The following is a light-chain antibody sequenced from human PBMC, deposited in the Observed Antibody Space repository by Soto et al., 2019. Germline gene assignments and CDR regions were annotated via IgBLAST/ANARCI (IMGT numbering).Light chain of an antibody. V-gene: IGKV3-15*01. J-gene: IGKJ2*01. Sequence: EIVMTQSPAALSLSRGERATLSCRVSQTSDNTLACYQQKPCQAPRLLIYDASTRATCVPARFRGSGSGTDLTVTIMSLQSQDCAVYSCQHYQYWWYTSGKQNTVAIK. CDR3: QHYQYWWYT. CDR2: DAS. CDR1: QTSDNT.